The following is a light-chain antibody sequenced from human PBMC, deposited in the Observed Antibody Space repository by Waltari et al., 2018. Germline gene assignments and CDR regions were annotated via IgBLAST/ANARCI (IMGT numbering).Light chain of an antibody. CDR2: GAS. CDR3: QQYKTFPLT. V-gene: IGKV1-16*01. CDR1: QGISKI. Sequence: DIQMTQSPSSLAASVGDCVTITCRASQGISKILACFRQKPGKAPESLIYGASSLQSGVPSRFSGSGSGTDFTLTISSLQPEDFASYYCQQYKTFPLTFGGGTKVEIK. J-gene: IGKJ4*01.